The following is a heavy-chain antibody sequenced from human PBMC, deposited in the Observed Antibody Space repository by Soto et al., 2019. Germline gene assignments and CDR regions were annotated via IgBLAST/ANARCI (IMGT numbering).Heavy chain of an antibody. CDR2: IWYDGSNK. J-gene: IGHJ4*02. Sequence: GGSLRLSXAASGFTFSSYGMHWVRQAPGKGLEWVAVIWYDGSNKYYADSVKGRFTISRDNSKNTLYLQMNSLRAEDTAVYYCARACIAAAGYFDYWGQGTLVTVSS. CDR3: ARACIAAAGYFDY. V-gene: IGHV3-33*01. D-gene: IGHD6-13*01. CDR1: GFTFSSYG.